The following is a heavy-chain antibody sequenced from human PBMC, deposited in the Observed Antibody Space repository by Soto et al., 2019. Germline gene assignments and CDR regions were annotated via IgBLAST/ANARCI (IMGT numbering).Heavy chain of an antibody. CDR1: GESFSGSY. J-gene: IGHJ4*02. CDR3: AGNIVATISSFDY. V-gene: IGHV4-34*02. Sequence: QVQLQQWGAGLFKPSETLSLTCAVYGESFSGSYWSWIRQSPGKGLEWIGEINHSGSTNYNPSLKSRVTMSVDTSKNQFSLKLSSVTAADTAMYYCAGNIVATISSFDYWGQGTLVTVAS. D-gene: IGHD5-12*01. CDR2: INHSGST.